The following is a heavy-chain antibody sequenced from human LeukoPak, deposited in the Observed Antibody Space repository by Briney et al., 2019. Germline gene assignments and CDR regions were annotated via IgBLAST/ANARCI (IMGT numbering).Heavy chain of an antibody. V-gene: IGHV3-74*01. Sequence: GGSLRLSCAASGFTFSKYWMLWVRQAPGKGLESVSRINTDGTVTTYTDSVKGRFTVSRDNADNTMFLQMSSVRDEDTAVYYCATKQWLAPPPDSWGQGTPVTVSS. CDR1: GFTFSKYW. CDR3: ATKQWLAPPPDS. CDR2: INTDGTVT. J-gene: IGHJ4*02. D-gene: IGHD6-19*01.